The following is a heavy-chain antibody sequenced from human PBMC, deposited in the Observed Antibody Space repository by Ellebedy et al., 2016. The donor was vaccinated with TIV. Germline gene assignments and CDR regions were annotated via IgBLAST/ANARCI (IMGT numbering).Heavy chain of an antibody. D-gene: IGHD3-10*01. J-gene: IGHJ2*01. CDR2: ISSSSSTI. CDR3: ARDRRSGSYYSPYWYFDL. Sequence: GGSLRLXCAASGFTISSYSMNWMRQAPGKALEWVSYISSSSSTIYYADSVKGRFTISRDNAKNSLYLKMNSLRDEDTAVYYCARDRRSGSYYSPYWYFDLWGRGNLVTVSS. CDR1: GFTISSYS. V-gene: IGHV3-48*02.